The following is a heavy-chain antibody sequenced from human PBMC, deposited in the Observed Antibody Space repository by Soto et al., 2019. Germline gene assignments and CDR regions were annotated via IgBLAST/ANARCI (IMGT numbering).Heavy chain of an antibody. CDR3: ARENSVQAWLHHFDH. CDR2: ISDDGASI. CDR1: GFSFSSFA. D-gene: IGHD5-18*01. Sequence: GGSLRLSCEASGFSFSSFAMNWVRQAPGRGLEWVSYISDDGASIYYADSLKGRFTISRDNAKNSLSLQMNNLRAEDTAVYYCARENSVQAWLHHFDHWGLGTLVTVSS. J-gene: IGHJ4*02. V-gene: IGHV3-48*03.